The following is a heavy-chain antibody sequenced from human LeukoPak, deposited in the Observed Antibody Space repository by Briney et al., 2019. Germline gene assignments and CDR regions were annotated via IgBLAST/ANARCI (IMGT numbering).Heavy chain of an antibody. CDR2: LYSGGNT. CDR1: GFTVSSNY. D-gene: IGHD6-13*01. CDR3: AREGASSSFGY. J-gene: IGHJ4*02. Sequence: GGSLRLSCVVSGFTVSSNYMSWVRQAPGKGLEWVSVLYSGGNTYHADSVKGRFAISRDNSKNTLYLQMNSLRAEDTAVYYCAREGASSSFGYWGQGALVTVSS. V-gene: IGHV3-53*01.